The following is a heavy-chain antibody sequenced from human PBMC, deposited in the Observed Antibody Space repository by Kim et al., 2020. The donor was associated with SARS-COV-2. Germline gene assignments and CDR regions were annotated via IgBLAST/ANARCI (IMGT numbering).Heavy chain of an antibody. CDR2: SKSRSHGGTT. Sequence: GGSLRLSCAASGFSFSDAYLSWARQAPGKGLEWVGRSKSRSHGGTTDYAAPVKGRIAISRDDSENTLFLQMNSLKSEDTAMYYCTTDRGITARPIFDSWGQGALVTVSS. V-gene: IGHV3-15*01. CDR1: GFSFSDAY. J-gene: IGHJ4*02. CDR3: TTDRGITARPIFDS. D-gene: IGHD6-6*01.